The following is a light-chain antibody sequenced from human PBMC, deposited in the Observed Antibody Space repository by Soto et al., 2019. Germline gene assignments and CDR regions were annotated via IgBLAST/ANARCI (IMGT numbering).Light chain of an antibody. CDR2: LGF. Sequence: EIVLTQSPLSLPVTPGEPASISCRSSQSLLHSNGYSYLDWYLQKPGQSPQVLIYLGFNRASGVPDMFSGSGSGTDFTLKISRVEAEDVGIYYCMQGLQTPPIFGPGTKVDIK. J-gene: IGKJ3*01. CDR1: QSLLHSNGYSY. V-gene: IGKV2-28*01. CDR3: MQGLQTPPI.